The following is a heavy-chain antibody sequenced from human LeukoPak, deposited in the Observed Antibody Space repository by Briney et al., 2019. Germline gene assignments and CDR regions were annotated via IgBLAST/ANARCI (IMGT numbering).Heavy chain of an antibody. V-gene: IGHV5-51*01. CDR2: IYPGDSDT. CDR3: ARGRYCSGGSCNYYYYMDV. Sequence: GESLKISCKISGYILTNNWIGWVRQMPGKGLEWMGIIYPGDSDTRYSPSFQGQVTISADKSISTAYLQWSSLKASDTAMYYCARGRYCSGGSCNYYYYMDVWGKGTTVTISS. J-gene: IGHJ6*03. CDR1: GYILTNNW. D-gene: IGHD2-15*01.